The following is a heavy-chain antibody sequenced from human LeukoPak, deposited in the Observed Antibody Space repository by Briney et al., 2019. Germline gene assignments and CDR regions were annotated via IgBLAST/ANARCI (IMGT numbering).Heavy chain of an antibody. CDR1: GGSISSGSYY. V-gene: IGHV4-39*07. CDR2: INHSGSA. Sequence: SETLSLICTVSGGSISSGSYYCSWIRQPPGKGLEWIGEINHSGSANYNPSLKSRVTILLDTSKNQFSLNLSSVTAADTAVYYCARGRALKYYYGSGSYYPAKYYYYYMDVWGKGTTVTVSS. CDR3: ARGRALKYYYGSGSYYPAKYYYYYMDV. J-gene: IGHJ6*03. D-gene: IGHD3-10*01.